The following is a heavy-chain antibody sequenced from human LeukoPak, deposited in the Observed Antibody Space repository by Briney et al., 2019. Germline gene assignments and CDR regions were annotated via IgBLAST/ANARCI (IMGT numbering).Heavy chain of an antibody. V-gene: IGHV1-2*02. Sequence: AASVKVSCKASGYTFTGYYMNWVRQAPGQGLEWMGWINSDSGFTKHAQKFQGRVTMTRDTSITTVYMDLTRLTSDDTAVYYCARNFDMKGFDPWGQGTLVTVSS. CDR3: ARNFDMKGFDP. CDR2: INSDSGFT. J-gene: IGHJ5*02. CDR1: GYTFTGYY. D-gene: IGHD3-9*01.